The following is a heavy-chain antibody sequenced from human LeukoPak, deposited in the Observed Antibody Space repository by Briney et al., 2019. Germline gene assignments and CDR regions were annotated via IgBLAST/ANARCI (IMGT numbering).Heavy chain of an antibody. CDR3: AREGFFSNKRGAFDI. V-gene: IGHV1-2*02. J-gene: IGHJ3*02. D-gene: IGHD1/OR15-1a*01. Sequence: ASVKVSCKASGYTFTGYYMHWVRQAPGQGLEWMGWINPNSGGTNYAQKFQGRVTMTRDTSISTAYMELSRLRSDDTAVYYCAREGFFSNKRGAFDIWGQGTMVTVSS. CDR2: INPNSGGT. CDR1: GYTFTGYY.